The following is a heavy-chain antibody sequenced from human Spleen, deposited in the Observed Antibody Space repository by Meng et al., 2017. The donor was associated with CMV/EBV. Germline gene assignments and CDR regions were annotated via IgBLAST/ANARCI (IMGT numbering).Heavy chain of an antibody. CDR3: ARGRITIFGVVHMDV. CDR1: GFIFSSYN. D-gene: IGHD3-3*01. J-gene: IGHJ6*02. V-gene: IGHV3-21*04. CDR2: ITSSSSYI. Sequence: GESLKISCAASGFIFSSYNMNWVRQAPGKGLEWVSSITSSSSYIYYADSVKGRFTISRDNAKNSLYLQMNSLSAEDTAVYYCARGRITIFGVVHMDVWGQGTTVTVSS.